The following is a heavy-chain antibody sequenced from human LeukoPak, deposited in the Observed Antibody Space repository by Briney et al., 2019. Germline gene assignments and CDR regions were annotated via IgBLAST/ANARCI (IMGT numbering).Heavy chain of an antibody. CDR1: GFTFTNVW. CDR3: AANGGPFDF. CDR2: IKQEGNEK. J-gene: IGHJ4*02. V-gene: IGHV3-7*05. Sequence: GGSLRLSCAASGFTFTNVWMSWVRQAPGKGLEFVANIKQEGNEKYYVDSVKGRFTISRDNAKNSLYLQMNGLRAEDTAVYYCAANGGPFDFWGQGTLVTVSA. D-gene: IGHD4-23*01.